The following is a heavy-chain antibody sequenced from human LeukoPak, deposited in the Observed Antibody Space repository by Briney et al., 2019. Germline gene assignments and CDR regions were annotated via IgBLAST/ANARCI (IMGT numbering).Heavy chain of an antibody. CDR3: ARVLSGFYYMGEFDI. Sequence: SKTLSLTCAVSGVAINTYVWNWIRQPPGKGLEYIAYIYYSGSTNYNPSLESRRTILLDTYKSQFSLKLRSVTPADTAVSDCARVLSGFYYMGEFDIWGQGTMVTVSS. D-gene: IGHD3-10*01. CDR2: IYYSGST. V-gene: IGHV4-59*01. CDR1: GVAINTYV. J-gene: IGHJ3*02.